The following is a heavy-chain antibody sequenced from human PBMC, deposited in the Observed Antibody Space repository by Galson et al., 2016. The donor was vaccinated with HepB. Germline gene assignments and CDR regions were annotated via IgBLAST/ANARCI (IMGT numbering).Heavy chain of an antibody. J-gene: IGHJ4*02. CDR2: TYYRSGWRY. V-gene: IGHV6-1*01. CDR1: GDSVSNNIDG. D-gene: IGHD6-19*01. Sequence: CAISGDSVSNNIDGWNWIRQSPSRGLEWLGRTYYRSGWRYDYAPSVQSRISINPDTSKNQFSLHLNSVTPEDTAVYYCVKSVWLGRGFVSWGQGTLVT. CDR3: VKSVWLGRGFVS.